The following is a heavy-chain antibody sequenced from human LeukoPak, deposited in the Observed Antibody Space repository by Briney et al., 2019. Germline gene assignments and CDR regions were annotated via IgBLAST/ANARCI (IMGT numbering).Heavy chain of an antibody. Sequence: SQTLSLTCTVSGGSISSGAYFWSWIRQHPGKGLEWIGYIYYSGSTYYNPSLKSRVTISVDTSKNQFSLKLSSVTAADTAVYYCARVAHSGSLDYWGQGTLVTVSS. CDR2: IYYSGST. D-gene: IGHD1-26*01. V-gene: IGHV4-31*03. J-gene: IGHJ4*02. CDR1: GGSISSGAYF. CDR3: ARVAHSGSLDY.